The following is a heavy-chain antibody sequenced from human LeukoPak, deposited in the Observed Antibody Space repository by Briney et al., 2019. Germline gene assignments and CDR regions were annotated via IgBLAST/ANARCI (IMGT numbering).Heavy chain of an antibody. V-gene: IGHV1-69*13. Sequence: SAKVSCKASGGTFSSYAISGVRQAPGQGLEWMGGIIPIFGTANYAQKFQGRVTITADESPRTAYMELSSLRSEDTAVYYCARDGMSAGFDPWGQGTLVTVSS. CDR3: ARDGMSAGFDP. J-gene: IGHJ5*02. CDR1: GGTFSSYA. CDR2: IIPIFGTA.